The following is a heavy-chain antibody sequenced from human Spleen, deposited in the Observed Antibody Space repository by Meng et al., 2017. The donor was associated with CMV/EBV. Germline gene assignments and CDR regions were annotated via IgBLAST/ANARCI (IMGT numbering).Heavy chain of an antibody. V-gene: IGHV1-18*01. D-gene: IGHD4-17*01. CDR1: RNFFTRHA. Sequence: ASVKVSCKAPRNFFTRHAITWVRQAPGQGLEWMGWISADNQNTNLIQKFQGRITLTTDTSTRTAYMELRSLRSHDTAVYYCARGGDYGDFHDPFDYWGQGTLVTVSS. J-gene: IGHJ4*02. CDR2: ISADNQNT. CDR3: ARGGDYGDFHDPFDY.